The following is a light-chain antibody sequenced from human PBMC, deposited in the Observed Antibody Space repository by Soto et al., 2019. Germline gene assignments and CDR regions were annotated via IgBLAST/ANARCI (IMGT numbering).Light chain of an antibody. J-gene: IGLJ2*01. Sequence: QSVLTQPASVSGSPGQSITISCTGTSSDVGGYDYVSWYQQHPGKAPKLMIYDVTNRPSGVSNRFSGSKSGNTASLTISGIQAEDEADYYCSSYTSRNTRLFAGGTKLTVL. CDR2: DVT. V-gene: IGLV2-14*03. CDR3: SSYTSRNTRL. CDR1: SSDVGGYDY.